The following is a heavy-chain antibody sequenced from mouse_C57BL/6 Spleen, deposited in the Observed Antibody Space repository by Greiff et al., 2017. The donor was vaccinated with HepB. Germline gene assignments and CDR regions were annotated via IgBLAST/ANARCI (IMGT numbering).Heavy chain of an antibody. Sequence: VKLMESGAELVKPGASVKISCKASGYAFSSYWMNWVKQRPGKGLEWIGQIYPGDGDTNYNGKFKGKATLTADKSSSTAYMQLSSLTSEDSAVYIGAGGGGSSSWFDYWGQGTPVTVSA. CDR2: IYPGDGDT. J-gene: IGHJ3*01. D-gene: IGHD1-1*01. CDR3: AGGGGSSSWFDY. CDR1: GYAFSSYW. V-gene: IGHV1-80*01.